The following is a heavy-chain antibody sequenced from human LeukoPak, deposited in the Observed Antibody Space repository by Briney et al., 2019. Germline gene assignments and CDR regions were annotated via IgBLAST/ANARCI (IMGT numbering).Heavy chain of an antibody. Sequence: PSETLSLTCAVYGGSFSRYSWSRIRQPPGKGLEWIGEINHSGSTNYNPSLKGRVTISVDTSKNQFSLKLRSVTAADTAVYYCARVVGKYSSSWYYWGQGTLVTVSS. CDR3: ARVVGKYSSSWYY. V-gene: IGHV4-34*01. J-gene: IGHJ4*02. D-gene: IGHD6-13*01. CDR1: GGSFSRYS. CDR2: INHSGST.